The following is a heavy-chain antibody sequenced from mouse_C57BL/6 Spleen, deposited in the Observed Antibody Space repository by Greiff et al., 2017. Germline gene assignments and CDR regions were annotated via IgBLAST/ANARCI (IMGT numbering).Heavy chain of an antibody. D-gene: IGHD1-1*01. J-gene: IGHJ4*01. CDR2: INPNNGGT. V-gene: IGHV1-22*01. Sequence: VHVKQSGPELVKPGASVKMSCKASGYTFTDYNMHWVKQSHGKSLEWIGYINPNNGGTSYNQKFKGKATLTVNKSSSTAYMELRSLTSEDSAVYYCARDYYGRWDYWGQGTSVTVSS. CDR1: GYTFTDYN. CDR3: ARDYYGRWDY.